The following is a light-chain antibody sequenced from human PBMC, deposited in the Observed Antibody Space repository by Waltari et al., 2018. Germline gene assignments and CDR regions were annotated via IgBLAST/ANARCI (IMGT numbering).Light chain of an antibody. Sequence: DIVLTQSPATLSLSPGERATLSCRASQSVSSYLAWYQQKRGQAPRLLIYDASNRATGSPARFSGSGSGTDFTLTISSLEPEDFAVYYCQQRSNWPRTFGQGTKLEI. CDR1: QSVSSY. CDR2: DAS. CDR3: QQRSNWPRT. V-gene: IGKV3-11*01. J-gene: IGKJ2*01.